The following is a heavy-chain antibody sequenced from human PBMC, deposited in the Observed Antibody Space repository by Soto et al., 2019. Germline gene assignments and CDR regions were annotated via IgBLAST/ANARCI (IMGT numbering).Heavy chain of an antibody. Sequence: PSETLSLTCTVSGGSISSSSYYWGWIRQPPGKGLEWIGSIYYSGSTYYNPSLKSRVTISVDTSKNQFSLKLSSVTADDTAVYYCARNRGYYDILTGYYTELHFDYWGQGNMVTVYS. CDR3: ARNRGYYDILTGYYTELHFDY. CDR2: IYYSGST. CDR1: GGSISSSSYY. J-gene: IGHJ4*02. D-gene: IGHD3-9*01. V-gene: IGHV4-39*01.